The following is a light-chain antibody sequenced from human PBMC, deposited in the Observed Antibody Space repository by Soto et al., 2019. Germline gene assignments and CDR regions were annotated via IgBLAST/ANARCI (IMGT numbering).Light chain of an antibody. Sequence: QSALTQPASVSGSPGQSITISCTGTSSNIGGYNYVSWYQQHPGKAPKLMIYDVSNRPSGVSNRFSGSKSGNTASLTISGLQADDEADYYCCAYSSRNTHVFGCGTKLTVL. CDR1: SSNIGGYNY. CDR3: CAYSSRNTHV. CDR2: DVS. J-gene: IGLJ1*01. V-gene: IGLV2-14*03.